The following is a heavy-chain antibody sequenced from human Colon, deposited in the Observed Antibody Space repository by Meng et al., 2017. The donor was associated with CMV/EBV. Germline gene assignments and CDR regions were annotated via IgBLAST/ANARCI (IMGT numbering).Heavy chain of an antibody. J-gene: IGHJ6*02. CDR3: ARVDPPAYIVVVPAAIWVGGMDV. CDR1: GGTFSSYA. CDR2: IIPILGIA. Sequence: ASVKVSCKASGGTFSSYAISWVRQAPGQGLEWMGGIIPILGIANYAQKFQGRVTITADKSTSTAYMELSSLRSEDTAVYYCARVDPPAYIVVVPAAIWVGGMDVWGQGTTVTVSS. D-gene: IGHD2-2*02. V-gene: IGHV1-69*10.